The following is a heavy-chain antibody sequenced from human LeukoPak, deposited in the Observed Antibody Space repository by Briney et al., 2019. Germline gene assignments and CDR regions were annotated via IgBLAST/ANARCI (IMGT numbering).Heavy chain of an antibody. D-gene: IGHD3-22*01. J-gene: IGHJ4*02. CDR1: GYTFTKYG. CDR3: ARSPMTYYYDSSGYFFDY. V-gene: IGHV1-18*01. Sequence: ASVKVSCKASGYTFTKYGISWVRQAPGQGLEWMGWISAYNGNTNYAQKLQGRVTMTTDTSTSTAYMELRSLRSDDTAVYYCARSPMTYYYDSSGYFFDYWGQGTLVTVSS. CDR2: ISAYNGNT.